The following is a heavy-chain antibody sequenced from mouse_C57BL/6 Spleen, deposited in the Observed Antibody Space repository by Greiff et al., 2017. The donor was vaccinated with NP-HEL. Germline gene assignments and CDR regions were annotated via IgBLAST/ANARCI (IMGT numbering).Heavy chain of an antibody. Sequence: QVQLKQPGAELVKPGASVKLSCKASGYTFTSYWMHWVRQRPGQGLEWIGMIHPNSGSTNYNEKFKSKATLTVDKSSSTAYMQLSSLTSEDSAVYYCARARVITTVVAPAYWGQGTLVTVSA. D-gene: IGHD1-1*01. CDR3: ARARVITTVVAPAY. V-gene: IGHV1-64*01. CDR1: GYTFTSYW. CDR2: IHPNSGST. J-gene: IGHJ3*01.